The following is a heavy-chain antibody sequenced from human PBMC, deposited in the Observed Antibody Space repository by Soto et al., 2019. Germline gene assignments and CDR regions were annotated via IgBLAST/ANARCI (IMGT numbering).Heavy chain of an antibody. D-gene: IGHD2-15*01. CDR2: ISGSGGST. CDR3: AKDSGYCSGGSCYSYDY. V-gene: IGHV3-23*01. Sequence: GGSLRLSCAASGFTFSSYAMSLVRQAPGRGLEWVSAISGSGGSTYYADSVKGRFTISRDNSKNTLYLQMNSLRAEDTAVYYCAKDSGYCSGGSCYSYDYWGQGTLVTVSS. J-gene: IGHJ4*02. CDR1: GFTFSSYA.